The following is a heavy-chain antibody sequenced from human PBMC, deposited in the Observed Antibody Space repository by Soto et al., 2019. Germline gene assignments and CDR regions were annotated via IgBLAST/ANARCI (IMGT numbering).Heavy chain of an antibody. J-gene: IGHJ6*02. CDR1: GFTFSSYG. CDR2: ISYDGSNK. D-gene: IGHD2-2*01. CDR3: AKNVDCISTSCPYYYYGMDV. V-gene: IGHV3-30*18. Sequence: GGSLRLSCAASGFTFSSYGMHWVRQAPGKGLEWVAVISYDGSNKYYADSVKGRFTISRDNSKNTLYLQMNSLRAEDTAVYYCAKNVDCISTSCPYYYYGMDVWGQGTTVTVSS.